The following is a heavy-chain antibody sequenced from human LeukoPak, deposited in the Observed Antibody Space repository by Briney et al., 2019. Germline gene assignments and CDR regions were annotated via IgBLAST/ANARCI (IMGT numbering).Heavy chain of an antibody. D-gene: IGHD3-3*01. Sequence: SETLSLTCAVYGGSFSGYYWSWIRQPPGKGLEWIGEINHSGSTNYNPSLKSRVTISVDRSKNQFSLKLSSVTAADTAVYYCASGIHTIFGVVMSMDVWGQGTTVTVSS. CDR2: INHSGST. CDR3: ASGIHTIFGVVMSMDV. J-gene: IGHJ6*02. CDR1: GGSFSGYY. V-gene: IGHV4-34*01.